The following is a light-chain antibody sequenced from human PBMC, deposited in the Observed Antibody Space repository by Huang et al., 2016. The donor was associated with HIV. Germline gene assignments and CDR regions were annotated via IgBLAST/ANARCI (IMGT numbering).Light chain of an antibody. V-gene: IGKV1-27*01. CDR2: AAS. J-gene: IGKJ1*01. CDR1: QDIKNY. CDR3: QKYDSAPRT. Sequence: DIQMTQYPSSLSASVGDRVTITCRASQDIKNYLAWYQQKAGQVPKLLIYAASSLQSGVPSRFSGSGSGTDFTLSITSLQPEDVAIYYCQKYDSAPRTFGQGTKVDIK.